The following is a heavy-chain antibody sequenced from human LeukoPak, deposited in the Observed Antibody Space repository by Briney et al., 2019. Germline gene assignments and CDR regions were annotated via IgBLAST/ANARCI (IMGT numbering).Heavy chain of an antibody. CDR2: IIPIFGTA. J-gene: IGHJ4*02. Sequence: GASVKVSCKASGGTFSSYAISWVRQAPGQGLEWMGGIIPIFGTANYAQKFQGRVTITADESTSTAYMELSRLRSDDTAVYYCARVAGSGYDYNYWGQGTLVTVSS. CDR1: GGTFSSYA. CDR3: ARVAGSGYDYNY. V-gene: IGHV1-69*01. D-gene: IGHD5-12*01.